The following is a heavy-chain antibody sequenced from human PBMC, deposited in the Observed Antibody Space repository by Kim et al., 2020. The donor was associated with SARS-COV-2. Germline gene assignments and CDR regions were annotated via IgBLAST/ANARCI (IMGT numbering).Heavy chain of an antibody. V-gene: IGHV4-61*01. D-gene: IGHD3-9*01. CDR3: ARVPYYDILTGYYYYGMDV. CDR2: IYYSGST. Sequence: SETLSLTCTVSGGSVSSGSYYWSWIRQPPGKGLEWIGYIYYSGSTNYNPSLKSRVTISVDTSKNQFSLKLSSVTAADTAVYYCARVPYYDILTGYYYYGMDVWGQGTTVTVSS. CDR1: GGSVSSGSYY. J-gene: IGHJ6*02.